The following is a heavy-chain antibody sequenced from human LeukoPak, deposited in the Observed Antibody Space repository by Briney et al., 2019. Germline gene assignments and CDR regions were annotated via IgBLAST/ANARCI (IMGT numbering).Heavy chain of an antibody. CDR3: ARDPPLIAVAGTGTDY. CDR2: INPNSGGT. CDR1: GYTFTGYY. V-gene: IGHV1-2*02. D-gene: IGHD6-19*01. J-gene: IGHJ4*02. Sequence: ASVKVSFKASGYTFTGYYMHWVRQAPGQGLEWMGWINPNSGGTNYAQKFQGRVTMTRDTSISTAYMELSRLRSDDTAAYYCARDPPLIAVAGTGTDYWGQGTLVTVSS.